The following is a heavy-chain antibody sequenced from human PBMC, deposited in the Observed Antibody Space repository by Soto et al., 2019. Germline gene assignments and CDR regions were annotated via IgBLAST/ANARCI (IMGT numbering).Heavy chain of an antibody. V-gene: IGHV4-31*03. CDR2: IYYSGST. J-gene: IGHJ4*02. CDR3: AREVRYDYIWGSYRTFDY. D-gene: IGHD3-16*02. CDR1: GGSISSGGYY. Sequence: QVQLQESGPGLVKPSQTLSLTCTVSGGSISSGGYYWSWIRQHPGKGLEWIGYIYYSGSTYYHPSLKSRVTISVDTSKNQFSLKLSSVTAADTAVYYCAREVRYDYIWGSYRTFDYWGQGTLVTVSS.